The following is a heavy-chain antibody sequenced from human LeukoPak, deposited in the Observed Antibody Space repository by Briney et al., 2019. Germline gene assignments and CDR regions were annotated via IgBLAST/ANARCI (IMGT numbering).Heavy chain of an antibody. J-gene: IGHJ3*02. CDR2: ISSSSSYI. D-gene: IGHD2-21*02. V-gene: IGHV3-21*01. Sequence: GGSLRLSCAASGFTFSNCGMNWVRQAPGKGLEWVSSISSSSSYIYYADSVKGRFTISRDNAKNSLYLQMNNLRAEDTAVYYCASRVVTATFDAFDIWGQGTMVTVSS. CDR1: GFTFSNCG. CDR3: ASRVVTATFDAFDI.